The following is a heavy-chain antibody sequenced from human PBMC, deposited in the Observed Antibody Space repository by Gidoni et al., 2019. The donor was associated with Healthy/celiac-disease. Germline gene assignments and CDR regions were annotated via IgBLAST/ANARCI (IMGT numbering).Heavy chain of an antibody. V-gene: IGHV1-69*01. J-gene: IGHJ6*04. CDR2: PIFGTA. Sequence: PIFGTANYAQKFQGRVTITADESTSTAYMELSSLRSEDTAVYYCARDSGTDSSGPLSMDVWGKGTTVTVSS. D-gene: IGHD3-22*01. CDR3: ARDSGTDSSGPLSMDV.